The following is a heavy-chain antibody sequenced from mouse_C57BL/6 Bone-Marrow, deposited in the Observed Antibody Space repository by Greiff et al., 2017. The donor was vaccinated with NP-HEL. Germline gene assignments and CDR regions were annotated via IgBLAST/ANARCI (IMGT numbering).Heavy chain of an antibody. CDR3: ARPLYYGSSSYYFDY. CDR2: IYPGDGDT. V-gene: IGHV1-80*01. D-gene: IGHD1-1*01. Sequence: QVQLQQSGAELVKPGASVKISCKASGYAFSRYWMNWVKQRPGKGLEWIGQIYPGDGDTNYNGKFKGKATLTADKSSSTAYMQLSSLTSEDSAVYFCARPLYYGSSSYYFDYWGQGTTLTVSS. CDR1: GYAFSRYW. J-gene: IGHJ2*01.